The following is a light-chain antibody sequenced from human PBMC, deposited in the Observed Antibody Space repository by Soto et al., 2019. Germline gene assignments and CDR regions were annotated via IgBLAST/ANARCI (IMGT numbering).Light chain of an antibody. V-gene: IGKV3-15*01. CDR3: QQYNNWIT. J-gene: IGKJ5*01. Sequence: IVITQSPSTLSVSPGERATLSCRASQSVSSNLAWYQQRPGQAPRLLIYGASTRATGSPGRFSGSGSGTEFTLTISSLQSEDFAVYYCQQYNNWITFGQGTRLEIK. CDR1: QSVSSN. CDR2: GAS.